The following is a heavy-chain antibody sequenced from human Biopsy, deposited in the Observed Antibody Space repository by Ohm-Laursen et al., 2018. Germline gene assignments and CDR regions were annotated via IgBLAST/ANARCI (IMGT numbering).Heavy chain of an antibody. Sequence: SSVKVSCKASGGTSSNFAINWVRQAPGQGLECMGRIIPLIGLTNYAQKFQGRVTITADKFTNTVYMELSSLRSDDTAVYFCARGGSNYPDYWGQGTLVTVSS. V-gene: IGHV1-69*04. D-gene: IGHD3-16*01. CDR3: ARGGSNYPDY. CDR2: IIPLIGLT. J-gene: IGHJ4*02. CDR1: GGTSSNFA.